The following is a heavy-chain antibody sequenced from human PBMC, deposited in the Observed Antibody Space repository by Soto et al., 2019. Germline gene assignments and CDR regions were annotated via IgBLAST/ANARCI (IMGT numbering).Heavy chain of an antibody. CDR3: ARLYSYGYRPTQADAFDI. J-gene: IGHJ3*02. D-gene: IGHD5-18*01. Sequence: ASVKVSCKASGYTFTSYAMHWVRQAPGQRLEWMGWINAGNGNTKYSQKFQGRVTITRDTSASTAYMELSSLRSEDTAVYYCARLYSYGYRPTQADAFDIWGQGTMVTVSS. V-gene: IGHV1-3*01. CDR1: GYTFTSYA. CDR2: INAGNGNT.